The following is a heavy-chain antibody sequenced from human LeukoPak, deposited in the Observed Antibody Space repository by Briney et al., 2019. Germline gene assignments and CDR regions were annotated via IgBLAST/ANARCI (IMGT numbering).Heavy chain of an antibody. Sequence: SQTLSLTCAISVCSVSNNSAPWNWIRQSPSKGLEWLGRTYYRSKWYNDYAVSVKSRITIHTDTSKNQFSLRLPRTTPEVTDVCYSVRDKQQLDYFDYWGQGTLVTVSS. CDR1: VCSVSNNSAP. CDR2: TYYRSKWYN. D-gene: IGHD6-13*01. V-gene: IGHV6-1*01. CDR3: VRDKQQLDYFDY. J-gene: IGHJ4*02.